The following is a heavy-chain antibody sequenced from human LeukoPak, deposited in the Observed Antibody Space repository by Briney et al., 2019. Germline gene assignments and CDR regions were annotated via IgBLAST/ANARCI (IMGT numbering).Heavy chain of an antibody. D-gene: IGHD6-19*01. CDR3: ARDLKMGYSSGRYSWGTGSSNDY. V-gene: IGHV3-53*05. Sequence: PGGSLRLSCAVSGFTVSSNYISWVRQAPGRGLEWVSVIYSGGATYYADSVKGRFTISRDKSKNTLYLQMNSLRSDDTAVYYCARDLKMGYSSGRYSWGTGSSNDYWGQGTLVTVSS. CDR1: GFTVSSNY. CDR2: IYSGGAT. J-gene: IGHJ4*02.